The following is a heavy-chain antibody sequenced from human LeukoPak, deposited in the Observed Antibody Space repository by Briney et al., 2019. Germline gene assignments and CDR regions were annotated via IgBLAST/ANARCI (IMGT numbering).Heavy chain of an antibody. V-gene: IGHV5-51*01. CDR2: IYPGDSDT. CDR3: ARQLKDIVATGLAFDI. CDR1: GYSFTSYW. Sequence: GESLKISCKGSGYSFTSYWIGWVRQMPGKGLEWMGIIYPGDSDTRYSPSFQGKVTISADKSISTAYLQWSSLKASDTAMYFCARQLKDIVATGLAFDIWGQGTMVTVSS. D-gene: IGHD5-12*01. J-gene: IGHJ3*02.